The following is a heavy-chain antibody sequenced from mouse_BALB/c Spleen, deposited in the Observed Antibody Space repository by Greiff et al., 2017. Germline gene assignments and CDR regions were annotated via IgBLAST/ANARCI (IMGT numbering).Heavy chain of an antibody. Sequence: VQLQQSGAELVRPGTSVKVSCKASGYAFTNYLIEWVKQRPGQGLEWIGVINPGSGGTNYNEKFKGKATLTADKSSSTAYMQLSSLTSDDSAVCFCARDGNNDYWGQGTTLTVSS. CDR3: ARDGNNDY. J-gene: IGHJ2*01. CDR1: GYAFTNYL. D-gene: IGHD2-1*01. CDR2: INPGSGGT. V-gene: IGHV1-54*01.